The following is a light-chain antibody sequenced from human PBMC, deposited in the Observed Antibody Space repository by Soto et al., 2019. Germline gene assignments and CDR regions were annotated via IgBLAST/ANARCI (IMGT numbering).Light chain of an antibody. CDR2: DAS. Sequence: DIQMTQSPSTLSASVGDRVTITCRASQSISSWLAWYQQKPGQAPKLLIYDASSLESGVPSRFRGSGSGTEFTLPISSLQPDDFATYYCQQYNSYPWAFGQGTKVEIK. CDR1: QSISSW. J-gene: IGKJ1*01. V-gene: IGKV1-5*01. CDR3: QQYNSYPWA.